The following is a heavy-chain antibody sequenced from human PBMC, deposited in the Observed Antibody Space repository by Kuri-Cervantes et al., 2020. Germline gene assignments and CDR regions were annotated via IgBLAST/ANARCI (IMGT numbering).Heavy chain of an antibody. J-gene: IGHJ3*02. Sequence: GSLRLSCTVSGGSISSSSYYWGWIRQPPGKGLEWIGSIYYSGSTYYNPSLKSRVTISVDRSKNQFSLKLSSVTAADTAVYYCARLKLRYFDWSTTGGGAFDIWGQGTMVTVSS. CDR3: ARLKLRYFDWSTTGGGAFDI. CDR2: IYYSGST. V-gene: IGHV4-39*07. D-gene: IGHD3-9*01. CDR1: GGSISSSSYY.